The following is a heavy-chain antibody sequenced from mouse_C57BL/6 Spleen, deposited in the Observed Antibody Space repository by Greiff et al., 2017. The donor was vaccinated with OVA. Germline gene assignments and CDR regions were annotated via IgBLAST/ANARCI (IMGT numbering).Heavy chain of an antibody. J-gene: IGHJ3*01. V-gene: IGHV1-82*01. D-gene: IGHD2-10*01. Sequence: QVQLKQSGPELVKPGASVKISCKASGYAFSSSWMNWVKQRPGKGLEWIGRIYPGDGDTNYNGKFKGKATLTADKSSSTAYMQLSSLTSEDSAVYFCAREGAYYGNYEEWGQGTLVTVSA. CDR1: GYAFSSSW. CDR2: IYPGDGDT. CDR3: AREGAYYGNYEE.